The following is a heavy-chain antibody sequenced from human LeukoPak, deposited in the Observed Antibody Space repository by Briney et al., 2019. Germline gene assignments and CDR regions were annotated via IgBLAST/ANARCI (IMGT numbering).Heavy chain of an antibody. CDR2: TSPDGNEK. CDR3: FTGSAYYYDS. V-gene: IGHV3-30*01. Sequence: PGRSLRLSCAASGFTFSRYAMHWVRQAPGKGLEWVAVTSPDGNEKYYADSVKGQFTISRDNSKNTVFLQMNSLSTEDTAVYSCFTGSAYYYDSWGQGTLVTVSS. CDR1: GFTFSRYA. J-gene: IGHJ5*01. D-gene: IGHD3-22*01.